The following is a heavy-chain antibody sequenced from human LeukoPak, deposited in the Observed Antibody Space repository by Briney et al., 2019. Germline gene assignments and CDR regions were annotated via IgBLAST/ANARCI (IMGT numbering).Heavy chain of an antibody. V-gene: IGHV3-48*03. J-gene: IGHJ4*02. CDR1: GFTFSSYE. Sequence: GGSLRLSCAASGFTFSSYEMNWVRQAPGKGLEWVSYISSSGSTIYYADSVKGRFTISRDNAKNSLYLQMNSLRAEDTAVYYCARELSSSWYGGGYWGQGTLVTVSS. CDR3: ARELSSSWYGGGY. D-gene: IGHD6-13*01. CDR2: ISSSGSTI.